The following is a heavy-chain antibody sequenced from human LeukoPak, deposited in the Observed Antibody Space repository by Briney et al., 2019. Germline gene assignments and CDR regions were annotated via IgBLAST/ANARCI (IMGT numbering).Heavy chain of an antibody. V-gene: IGHV3-48*03. Sequence: GGSLRLSCAASGFTFSSYEMNWVRQAPGKGLEWVSYISSSGSTIYYADSVKGRFTISRDNAKNSLYLQMNSLRAEDTAVYYCAGDRYYGSGSYDYWGQGTLVTVSS. CDR2: ISSSGSTI. CDR1: GFTFSSYE. CDR3: AGDRYYGSGSYDY. J-gene: IGHJ4*02. D-gene: IGHD3-10*01.